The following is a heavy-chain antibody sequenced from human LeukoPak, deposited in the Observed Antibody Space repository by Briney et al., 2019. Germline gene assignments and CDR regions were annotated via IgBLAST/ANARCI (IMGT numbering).Heavy chain of an antibody. D-gene: IGHD2-15*01. Sequence: SETLSLTCAVYGGSFSGYYWSWIRQPPGNGLEWFGEINQSGSSNSDPSLKSRVTISVDTSKNQFSLKLSSVTAADTAVYYCGGSKGYFDYWGQGTLVTVSS. CDR3: GGSKGYFDY. CDR2: INQSGSS. J-gene: IGHJ4*02. CDR1: GGSFSGYY. V-gene: IGHV4-34*01.